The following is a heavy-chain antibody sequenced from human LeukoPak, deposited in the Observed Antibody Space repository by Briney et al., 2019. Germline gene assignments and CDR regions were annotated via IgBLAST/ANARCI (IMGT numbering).Heavy chain of an antibody. J-gene: IGHJ4*02. Sequence: PAASVKVSCKASGYTFTGYYMHWVRQAPGQGLEWMGWINPNSGGTNYAQKFQGRVTMTRDTSISTAYMELSSLRSEDTAVYYCARKASSSGWFHWGQGTLVTVSS. D-gene: IGHD6-19*01. CDR1: GYTFTGYY. CDR3: ARKASSSGWFH. CDR2: INPNSGGT. V-gene: IGHV1-2*02.